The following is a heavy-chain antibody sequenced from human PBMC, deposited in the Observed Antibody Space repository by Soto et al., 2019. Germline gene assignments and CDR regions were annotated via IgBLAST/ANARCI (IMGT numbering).Heavy chain of an antibody. D-gene: IGHD2-8*02. CDR2: ILVGGST. CDR3: AKATATGGGAFEI. V-gene: IGHV3-23*01. Sequence: EVQMLESRGGLAQPGGSLRVSCAVSGFICSSYDMSWVRQAPGKGLEWVSTILVGGSTHYEDSVKGRFTISRDPSKNTVYLQMNSLTAGDTAVYYCAKATATGGGAFEIYGQGTMVTVSS. CDR1: GFICSSYD. J-gene: IGHJ3*02.